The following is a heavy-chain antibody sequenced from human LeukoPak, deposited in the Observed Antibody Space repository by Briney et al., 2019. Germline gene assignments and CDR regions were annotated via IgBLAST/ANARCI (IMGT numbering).Heavy chain of an antibody. CDR3: ARVSIVVVTVDY. Sequence: SQTLSLTCTVSGGSISSGGYYWSWIRQHPGKGLEWIGYIYYSGSTYYNPSLKSRVTISVDTSKNQFSLKLSSVTAADTAVYYCARVSIVVVTVDYWGQGTLVTVSS. J-gene: IGHJ4*02. CDR1: GGSISSGGYY. CDR2: IYYSGST. D-gene: IGHD2-21*02. V-gene: IGHV4-31*03.